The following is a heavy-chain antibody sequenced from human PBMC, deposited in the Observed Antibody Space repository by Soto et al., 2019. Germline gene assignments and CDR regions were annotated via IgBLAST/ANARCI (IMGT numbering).Heavy chain of an antibody. V-gene: IGHV4-61*01. Sequence: PSETLSLTCTVSGDSVSSGLYYWGWVRQPPGKGLEWIGYIYYSGSTNYNPSLENRVTMSLATSKNQFALRLRSVTAADTAVYYCVRQYSSDCSGGLCYHAFDYSGQVTLVTVYS. CDR1: GDSVSSGLYY. D-gene: IGHD2-15*01. CDR2: IYYSGST. J-gene: IGHJ4*02. CDR3: VRQYSSDCSGGLCYHAFDY.